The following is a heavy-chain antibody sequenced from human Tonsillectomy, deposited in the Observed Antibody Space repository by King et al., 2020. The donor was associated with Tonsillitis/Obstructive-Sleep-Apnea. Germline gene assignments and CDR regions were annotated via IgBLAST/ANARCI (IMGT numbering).Heavy chain of an antibody. CDR2: IIPILGTT. Sequence: VQLVQSGAEVKKPGSSVRVSCRASGGTFSNYNINWVRQAPGQGLHGMGGIIPILGTTDYAQKFQGRVPITPDESTSTAYMDLSSLRSEDTAVYYCATSPANIVVVPTTLHFDYWGQGTLVTVSS. V-gene: IGHV1-69*01. J-gene: IGHJ4*02. CDR3: ATSPANIVVVPTTLHFDY. CDR1: GGTFSNYN. D-gene: IGHD2-2*01.